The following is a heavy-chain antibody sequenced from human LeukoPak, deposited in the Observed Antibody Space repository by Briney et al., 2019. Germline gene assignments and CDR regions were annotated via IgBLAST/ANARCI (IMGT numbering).Heavy chain of an antibody. D-gene: IGHD4-17*01. CDR1: GYTFTSYG. V-gene: IGHV1-18*01. CDR2: ISAYNGNT. Sequence: GASVKVSCKASGYTFTSYGISWVRQAPGQGLEWMGWISAYNGNTNYAQKLQGRVTMTTDTSTSTAYMELRSLRSDDTAVYYCARDGVYGDLPSGYYYYGMDVWGQGTTVTVSS. CDR3: ARDGVYGDLPSGYYYYGMDV. J-gene: IGHJ6*02.